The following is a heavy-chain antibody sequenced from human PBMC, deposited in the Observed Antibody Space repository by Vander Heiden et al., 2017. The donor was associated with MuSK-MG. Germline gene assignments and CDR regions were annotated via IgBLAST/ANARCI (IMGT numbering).Heavy chain of an antibody. Sequence: QVQLQESGPGLVKPSETLSLTCTVSGYSISSGYYWGWIRQPPGKGLEWIGSIYHSGSTYYNPSLKSRVTISVDTSKNQFSLKLSSVTAADTAVYYCARVVAVTSNWFDPWGQGTLGTVSS. CDR2: IYHSGST. CDR3: ARVVAVTSNWFDP. V-gene: IGHV4-38-2*02. CDR1: GYSISSGYY. J-gene: IGHJ5*02. D-gene: IGHD2-21*02.